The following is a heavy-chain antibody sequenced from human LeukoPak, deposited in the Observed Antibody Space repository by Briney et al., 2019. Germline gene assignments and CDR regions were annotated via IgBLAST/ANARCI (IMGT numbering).Heavy chain of an antibody. V-gene: IGHV3-21*01. J-gene: IGHJ3*02. CDR1: GFGFSYYT. Sequence: GGSLRLSCAASGFGFSYYTMNWVRQAPGKGPQWVSAISGSGGSTYYADSVKGRFTISRDNAKNSLYLQMNSLRAEDTAVYYCARDRGKYYYGPGAFDIWGQGTMVTVSS. CDR3: ARDRGKYYYGPGAFDI. CDR2: ISGSGGST. D-gene: IGHD3-10*01.